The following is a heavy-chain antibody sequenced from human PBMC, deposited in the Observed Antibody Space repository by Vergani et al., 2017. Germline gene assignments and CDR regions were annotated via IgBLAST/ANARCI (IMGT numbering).Heavy chain of an antibody. CDR3: ARGAQEIVVVVAASDYGDYYD. CDR2: IIPIFGTA. Sequence: QVQLVQSGAEVKKPGSSVKVSCKASGGTFSSYAISWVRQAPGQGLEWMGGIIPIFGTANYAQKFQGRVTITADESTSTDYMELSSLRSEDTAVYYCARGAQEIVVVVAASDYGDYYDWGQGTLVTVSS. J-gene: IGHJ4*02. CDR1: GGTFSSYA. V-gene: IGHV1-69*12. D-gene: IGHD2-15*01.